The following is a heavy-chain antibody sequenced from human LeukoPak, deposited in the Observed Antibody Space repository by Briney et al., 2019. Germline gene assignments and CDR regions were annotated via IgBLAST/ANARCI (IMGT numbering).Heavy chain of an antibody. J-gene: IGHJ6*03. Sequence: GRSLRLSCAGSEFSIDDFAMHWVRQAPGKGLEGVSSINWNSGSVAYADSVKGRFTISRENAKNSLYLQMNTLRAEDMGLYYCARGRGSDYYHYYYMDVWGKGTTVTVSS. CDR3: ARGRGSDYYHYYYMDV. V-gene: IGHV3-9*03. CDR1: EFSIDDFA. CDR2: INWNSGSV. D-gene: IGHD6-19*01.